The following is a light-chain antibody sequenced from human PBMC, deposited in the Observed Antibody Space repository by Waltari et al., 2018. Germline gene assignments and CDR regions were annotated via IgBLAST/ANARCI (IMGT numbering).Light chain of an antibody. Sequence: DIQVTQSPSSLSASAGDRISITRRASQNIGTYLNWFQQKPGKTPHLLIYAASALQSGVPSRFSGSGYGTDFTLTISRLQHEDSAIYYCQQSKRVPDIFGQGTRLEIK. CDR3: QQSKRVPDI. J-gene: IGKJ2*01. CDR2: AAS. CDR1: QNIGTY. V-gene: IGKV1-39*01.